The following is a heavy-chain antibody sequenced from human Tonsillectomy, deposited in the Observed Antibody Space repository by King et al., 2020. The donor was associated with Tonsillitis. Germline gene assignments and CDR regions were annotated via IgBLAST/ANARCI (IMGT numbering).Heavy chain of an antibody. D-gene: IGHD3-22*01. CDR2: IYYSGST. CDR1: GGSISSSSYY. CDR3: AGDYYYDRPGS. J-gene: IGHJ5*02. V-gene: IGHV4-39*01. Sequence: LQLQESGPGLMKPSETLSLPCGVSGGSISSSSYYWGWIRQPPGKGLEWIGSIYYSGSTYYNPSLRSRVTISLDTSNNQFSLKLSSVTAADTAVYYGAGDYYYDRPGSWGQGTLVTVSS.